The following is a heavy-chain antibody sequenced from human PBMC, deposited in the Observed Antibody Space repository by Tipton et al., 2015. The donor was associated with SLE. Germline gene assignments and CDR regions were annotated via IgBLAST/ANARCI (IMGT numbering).Heavy chain of an antibody. Sequence: SLRLSCAASGFTFSSYAMSWVRQAPGKGLEWVSSISTSSNYIHYADSVRGRFTVSRDNARKSVYLQMNSLRADDTAVYYCARGGGLDVWGKGTTVTVSS. CDR3: ARGGGLDV. V-gene: IGHV3-21*01. D-gene: IGHD6-25*01. J-gene: IGHJ6*04. CDR1: GFTFSSYA. CDR2: ISTSSNYI.